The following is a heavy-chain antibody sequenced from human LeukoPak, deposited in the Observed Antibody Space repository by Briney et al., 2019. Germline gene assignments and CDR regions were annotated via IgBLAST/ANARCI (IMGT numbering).Heavy chain of an antibody. D-gene: IGHD6-13*01. CDR1: GGSISSSTYY. V-gene: IGHV4-39*01. Sequence: PSETLSLTCTVSGGSISSSTYYWGWIRQPPGKGLEWIGSISYTGSTYYNPSLKSRVTISIDTSKTQFSLKLSSVTDADTAVYYCARDSSIWGYWGQGTLVTVSS. CDR3: ARDSSIWGY. J-gene: IGHJ4*02. CDR2: ISYTGST.